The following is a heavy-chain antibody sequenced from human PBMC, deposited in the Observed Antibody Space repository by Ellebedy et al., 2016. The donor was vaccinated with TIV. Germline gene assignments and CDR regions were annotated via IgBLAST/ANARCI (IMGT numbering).Heavy chain of an antibody. CDR3: ARQKETYELAHMDV. CDR1: GGSIDSYF. CDR2: IYYSGST. D-gene: IGHD1-1*01. J-gene: IGHJ6*03. Sequence: MPSETLSPTCTVSGGSIDSYFWSWIRQPPGKGLEWIGHIYYSGSTNYNPSLKSRVTILVDTSKNHFSLKLSSVTAADSAVYYCARQKETYELAHMDVWGKGTTVTVSS. V-gene: IGHV4-59*08.